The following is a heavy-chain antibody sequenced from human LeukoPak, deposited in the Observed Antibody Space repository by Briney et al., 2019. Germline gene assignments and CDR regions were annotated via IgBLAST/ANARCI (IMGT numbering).Heavy chain of an antibody. CDR3: AASFRVTGTTNYY. Sequence: GGSLRLSCAESGFTFTSHWMRWVRQAPGKGLVCVSHISDDGKKTNYADSVKGRFTISRDVAKNTLHLQMDSLRVEDTAVYYCAASFRVTGTTNYYWGQGTMVTVSS. CDR2: ISDDGKKT. J-gene: IGHJ4*02. D-gene: IGHD1-20*01. V-gene: IGHV3-74*01. CDR1: GFTFTSHW.